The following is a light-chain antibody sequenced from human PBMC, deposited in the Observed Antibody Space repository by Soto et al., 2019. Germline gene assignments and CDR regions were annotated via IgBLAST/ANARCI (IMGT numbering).Light chain of an antibody. CDR1: QSVRDN. Sequence: EIVMTHSPATLSVSPGERGTVSCRASQSVRDNLAWYQQKPGQAPRLLIYGASTRATGIPARFSGSGSGTEFTLTINSLQSEDFALYFCQQSNNWPYTFGQGTKLEIK. V-gene: IGKV3-15*01. CDR2: GAS. J-gene: IGKJ2*01. CDR3: QQSNNWPYT.